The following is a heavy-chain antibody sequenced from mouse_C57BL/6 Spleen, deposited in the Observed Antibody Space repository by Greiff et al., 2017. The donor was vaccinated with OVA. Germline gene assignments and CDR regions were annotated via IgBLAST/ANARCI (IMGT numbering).Heavy chain of an antibody. CDR2: INPNNGGT. J-gene: IGHJ2*01. D-gene: IGHD1-1*02. V-gene: IGHV1-26*01. Sequence: EVQLQQSGPELVKPGASVKISCKASGYTFTDYYMNWVKQSHGKSLEWIGDINPNNGGTSYNQKFKGKATLTVDKSSSTAYMELRSLTSADSAVYYGFYGDFDYWGQGTTLTVSS. CDR3: FYGDFDY. CDR1: GYTFTDYY.